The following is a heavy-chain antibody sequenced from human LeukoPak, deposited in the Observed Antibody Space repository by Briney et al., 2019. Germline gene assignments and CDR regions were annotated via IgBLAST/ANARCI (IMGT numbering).Heavy chain of an antibody. Sequence: PGGSLRLSCAASGFTFSSYGMHWVRQAPGKGLEWVAVISYDGSNKYYADSVKGRFTISRDNSKNTLYLQMNSLRAEDTAVYCCAKGLDLFYYYYMDVWGKGTTVTVSS. CDR3: AKGLDLFYYYYMDV. V-gene: IGHV3-30*18. CDR2: ISYDGSNK. D-gene: IGHD1-1*01. J-gene: IGHJ6*03. CDR1: GFTFSSYG.